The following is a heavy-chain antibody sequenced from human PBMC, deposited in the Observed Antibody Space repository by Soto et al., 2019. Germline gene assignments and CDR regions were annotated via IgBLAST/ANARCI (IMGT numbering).Heavy chain of an antibody. Sequence: PGGSLRLSCAASGFTFSSYGMHWVRQAPGKGLEWVAVISYDGSNKYYADSVKGRFTISRDNSKNTLYLQMNSLRAEDTAVYYCAKGGRDIVVVVAATIVDYFDYWGQGTLVTVSS. J-gene: IGHJ4*02. V-gene: IGHV3-30*18. D-gene: IGHD2-15*01. CDR3: AKGGRDIVVVVAATIVDYFDY. CDR1: GFTFSSYG. CDR2: ISYDGSNK.